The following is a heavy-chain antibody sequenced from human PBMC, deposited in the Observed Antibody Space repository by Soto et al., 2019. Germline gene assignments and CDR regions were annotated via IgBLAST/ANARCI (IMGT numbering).Heavy chain of an antibody. J-gene: IGHJ4*02. V-gene: IGHV1-69*13. CDR3: ARDRYDSSGYYYYFDY. D-gene: IGHD3-22*01. CDR2: IIPIFGTA. Sequence: SVKVSCKVSGGTFSSYAISWVRQAPGQGLEWMGGIIPIFGTANYAQKFQGRVTITADESTSTAYMELSSLRSEDTAVYYCARDRYDSSGYYYYFDYWGQGTLVTVSS. CDR1: GGTFSSYA.